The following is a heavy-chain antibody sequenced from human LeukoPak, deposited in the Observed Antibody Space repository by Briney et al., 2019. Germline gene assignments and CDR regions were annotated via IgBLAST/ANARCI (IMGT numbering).Heavy chain of an antibody. V-gene: IGHV4-59*01. Sequence: SETLSLTCTVSGDSFSYFYWSWIRQPPGKGLEWIGYIYNSGSTNYNPSLKSRVTISVDTSKNQFSLKLSSVTAADTAVYYCTRAGYAGEFDYWGQGTLVTVSS. CDR2: IYNSGST. D-gene: IGHD3-10*01. CDR1: GDSFSYFY. CDR3: TRAGYAGEFDY. J-gene: IGHJ4*02.